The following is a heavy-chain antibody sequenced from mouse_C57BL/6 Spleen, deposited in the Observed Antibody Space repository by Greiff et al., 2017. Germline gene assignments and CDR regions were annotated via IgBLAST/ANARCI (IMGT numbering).Heavy chain of an antibody. Sequence: EVQLQESGPGLVKPSQSLSLTCSVTGYSITSGYYWNWIRQFPGNKLEWMGYISYDGSNNYNPSLKNRISITRDTSKNQFFLKLNSVTTEDTATYYCAREIYDGYSAWFAYWGQGTLVTVSA. CDR1: GYSITSGYY. CDR3: AREIYDGYSAWFAY. V-gene: IGHV3-6*01. J-gene: IGHJ3*01. D-gene: IGHD2-3*01. CDR2: ISYDGSN.